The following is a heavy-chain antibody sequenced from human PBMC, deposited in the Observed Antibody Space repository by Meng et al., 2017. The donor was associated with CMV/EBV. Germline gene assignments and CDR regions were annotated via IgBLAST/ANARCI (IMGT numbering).Heavy chain of an antibody. CDR2: ISSSSSYI. CDR1: GFTFSSYS. V-gene: IGHV3-21*03. D-gene: IGHD4-17*01. Sequence: GESLKISCAASGFTFSSYSMNWVRQAPGKGLEWVSSISSSSSYIYYADSVKGRFTISRDDSKNTLYLQMNSLKTEDTAVYYCTTDQQSTYGDYLLGDYYYGMDVWGQGTTVTVSS. CDR3: TTDQQSTYGDYLLGDYYYGMDV. J-gene: IGHJ6*02.